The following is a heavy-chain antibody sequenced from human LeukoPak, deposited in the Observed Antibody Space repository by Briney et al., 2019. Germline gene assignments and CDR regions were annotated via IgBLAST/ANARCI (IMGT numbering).Heavy chain of an antibody. CDR2: INPNSGGT. J-gene: IGHJ6*02. Sequence: ASVKVSCKASGYTFTGYYMHWVRQAPGQGLEWMGWINPNSGGTNSAQKFQGRVTMTRDTSVSTAYMELSRLRSDDTAVYYCARDHCTSSGCYEYYYYYGVDVWGQGTTVTVSS. CDR1: GYTFTGYY. D-gene: IGHD2-2*01. V-gene: IGHV1-2*02. CDR3: ARDHCTSSGCYEYYYYYGVDV.